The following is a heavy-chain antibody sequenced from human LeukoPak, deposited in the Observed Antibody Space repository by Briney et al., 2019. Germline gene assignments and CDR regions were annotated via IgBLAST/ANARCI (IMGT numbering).Heavy chain of an antibody. CDR3: ARGEYQLLWGYYYYGMDV. CDR1: GGSISSYY. CDR2: IYYSGST. J-gene: IGHJ6*04. Sequence: SETLSLTCTVSGGSISSYYWSWIRQPPGKRLEWIGYIYYSGSTNYNPSLKSRVTISVDTSKNQFSLKLSSVTAADTAVYYCARGEYQLLWGYYYYGMDVWGKGTTVTVSS. V-gene: IGHV4-59*01. D-gene: IGHD2-2*01.